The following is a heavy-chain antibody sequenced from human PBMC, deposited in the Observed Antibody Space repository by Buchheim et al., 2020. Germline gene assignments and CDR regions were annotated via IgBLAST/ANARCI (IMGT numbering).Heavy chain of an antibody. J-gene: IGHJ4*02. CDR1: GFIFSSYW. Sequence: EVQLVESGGGLVQPGGSLRLSCAASGFIFSSYWMHWVRQAPGKGLVWVSQINSDGSDSTYADSVKGRFTISRDNAKNTLYLQMNSLRGEDTAVYYCARDYYGVDYWGQGTL. D-gene: IGHD3-10*01. V-gene: IGHV3-74*01. CDR3: ARDYYGVDY. CDR2: INSDGSDS.